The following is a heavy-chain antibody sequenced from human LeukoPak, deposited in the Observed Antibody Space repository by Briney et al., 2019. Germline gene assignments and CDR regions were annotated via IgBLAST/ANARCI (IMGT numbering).Heavy chain of an antibody. D-gene: IGHD6-19*01. CDR1: GGSFSGYY. J-gene: IGHJ4*02. CDR2: INHSGST. Sequence: SETLSLTCAVYGGSFSGYYWSWIRQPPGKGLEWIGEINHSGSTNYNPSLKSRVTISVDTSKNQFSLKLSSVTAADTAVYYCARRWLVLLNLDFWGQGTLVTVSS. V-gene: IGHV4-34*01. CDR3: ARRWLVLLNLDF.